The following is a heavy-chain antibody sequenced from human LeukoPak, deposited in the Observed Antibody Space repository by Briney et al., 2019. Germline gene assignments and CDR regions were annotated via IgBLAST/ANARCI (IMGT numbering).Heavy chain of an antibody. CDR3: ARASDSARENWFDP. CDR1: GGSISSSNW. V-gene: IGHV4-4*02. D-gene: IGHD3-10*01. CDR2: IYHSGST. Sequence: SGTLSLTCAVSGGSISSSNWWSWVRQPPGKGLEWIGEIYHSGSTNYNPSLKSRVTISVDKSKNQFSLKLSSVTAADTAVYYCARASDSARENWFDPWGQGTLVTVSS. J-gene: IGHJ5*02.